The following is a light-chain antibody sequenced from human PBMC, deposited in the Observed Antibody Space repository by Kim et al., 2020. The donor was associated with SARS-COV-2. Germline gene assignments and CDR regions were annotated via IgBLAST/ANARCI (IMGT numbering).Light chain of an antibody. CDR2: GKN. J-gene: IGLJ2*01. CDR3: NSRDSNDNVV. Sequence: VALGQTVRFTCQADSLRSYYATWYQQKPGQAPILVIYGKNNRPSGIPDRFSGSSSGNTASLTITGTQAGDEADYYCNSRDSNDNVVFGGGTQLTVL. CDR1: SLRSYY. V-gene: IGLV3-19*01.